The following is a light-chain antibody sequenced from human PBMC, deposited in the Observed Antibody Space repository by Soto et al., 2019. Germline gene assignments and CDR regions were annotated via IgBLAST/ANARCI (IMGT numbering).Light chain of an antibody. CDR2: DVR. Sequence: QSVLTQPASVSGSPGQSITISCTGTSSDVGGYNYVSWYQQHPGKAPKLMIYDVRNRPSGVSNRFSGSKSVNTASLTISGLQAEYEAGYYCSSYTTISTYVFGTGTKVTVL. CDR1: SSDVGGYNY. V-gene: IGLV2-14*01. J-gene: IGLJ1*01. CDR3: SSYTTISTYV.